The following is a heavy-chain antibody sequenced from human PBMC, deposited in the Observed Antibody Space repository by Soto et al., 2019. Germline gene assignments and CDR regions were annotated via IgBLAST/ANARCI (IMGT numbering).Heavy chain of an antibody. CDR2: IFHSGST. V-gene: IGHV4-4*02. CDR3: AREPVDTAMVHYCDY. Sequence: PSETLSLTCAVSGGPIRRSSWWSWVRQPPGKGLEWIGEIFHSGSTNYNPSLKSRVTILVDKSKNQFSLKLSSVTAADTAVYYCAREPVDTAMVHYCDYWGQGTLVTVSS. J-gene: IGHJ4*02. CDR1: GGPIRRSSW. D-gene: IGHD5-18*01.